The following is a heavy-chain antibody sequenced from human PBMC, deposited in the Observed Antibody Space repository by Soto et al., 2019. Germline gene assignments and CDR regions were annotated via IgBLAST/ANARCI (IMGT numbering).Heavy chain of an antibody. CDR1: GFTFSSYG. J-gene: IGHJ4*02. CDR3: AREGGSYAYFDY. V-gene: IGHV3-33*01. D-gene: IGHD1-26*01. CDR2: IWYDGSNK. Sequence: LRLSCAASGFTFSSYGMHWVRQAPGKGLEWVAVIWYDGSNKYYADSVKGRFTISRDNSKNTLYLQMNSLRAEDTAVYYCAREGGSYAYFDYWGQGTLVTVSS.